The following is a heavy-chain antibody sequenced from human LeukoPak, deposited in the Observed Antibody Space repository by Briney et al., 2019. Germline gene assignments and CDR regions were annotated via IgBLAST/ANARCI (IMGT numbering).Heavy chain of an antibody. V-gene: IGHV3-21*01. CDR1: GFTFSSYA. D-gene: IGHD4-17*01. J-gene: IGHJ4*02. Sequence: PGGSLRLSCAASGFTFSSYAMSWVRQAPGKGLEWVSSITSTGSYIYYADSVKGRFTISRDNAKNSLYLQMNSLRVEDTAVYYCARAAYGVPDYWGQGTLVTVSS. CDR2: ITSTGSYI. CDR3: ARAAYGVPDY.